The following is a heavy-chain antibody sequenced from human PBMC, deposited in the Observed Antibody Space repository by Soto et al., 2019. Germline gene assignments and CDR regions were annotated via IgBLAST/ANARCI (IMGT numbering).Heavy chain of an antibody. Sequence: ASVKVSCKASGGTFSSYAISWVRQAPGQGLEWMGGIIPIFGTANYAQKFQGRVTITADESTSTAYMELSSLRSEDTAVYYCAVNYYDSSGYYRFWGQGTLVTVSS. CDR3: AVNYYDSSGYYRF. D-gene: IGHD3-22*01. CDR1: GGTFSSYA. V-gene: IGHV1-69*13. J-gene: IGHJ4*02. CDR2: IIPIFGTA.